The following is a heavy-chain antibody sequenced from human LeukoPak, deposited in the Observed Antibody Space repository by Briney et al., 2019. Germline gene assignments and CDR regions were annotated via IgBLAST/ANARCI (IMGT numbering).Heavy chain of an antibody. J-gene: IGHJ4*02. CDR1: GYSINNGYY. D-gene: IGHD5-18*01. Sequence: SETLSLTCTVSGYSINNGYYWAWVRQPPGKGLEWIASIHQSGTTYYNPSLKSRVTISLDTSKNQFSLKLTSVTAADTALYYRARDGGYSSGPDFDFWGQGTLLTVSS. CDR3: ARDGGYSSGPDFDF. CDR2: IHQSGTT. V-gene: IGHV4-38-2*02.